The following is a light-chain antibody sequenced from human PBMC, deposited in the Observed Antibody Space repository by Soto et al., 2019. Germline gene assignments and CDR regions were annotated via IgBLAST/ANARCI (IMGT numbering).Light chain of an antibody. CDR2: DVS. CDR1: SSDVGGYNY. Sequence: HSVLTQPASVSGSPGQSITISCTGTSSDVGGYNYVSWYQQHPGKAPKLMIYDVSNRPSGVSNRFSGSKSGNTASLTISGLQAEDEADYYCSSYTSSSTPRKVVFGGGTKLTVL. J-gene: IGLJ2*01. V-gene: IGLV2-14*01. CDR3: SSYTSSSTPRKVV.